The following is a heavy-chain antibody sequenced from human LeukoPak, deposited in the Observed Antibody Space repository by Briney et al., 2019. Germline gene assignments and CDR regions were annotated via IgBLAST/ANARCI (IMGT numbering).Heavy chain of an antibody. CDR2: INPNSGVT. CDR1: GYTFTGYY. D-gene: IGHD3-22*01. J-gene: IGHJ3*02. V-gene: IGHV1-2*02. Sequence: ASVKVSCKASGYTFTGYYIHWVRQAPGQGLEWMGWINPNSGVTHYPQKFQGRVTMTRDTSIRTAYMEVSSLRSDDTAVYYCARGPYYYDSTPGTFDIWGQGTMVTVSS. CDR3: ARGPYYYDSTPGTFDI.